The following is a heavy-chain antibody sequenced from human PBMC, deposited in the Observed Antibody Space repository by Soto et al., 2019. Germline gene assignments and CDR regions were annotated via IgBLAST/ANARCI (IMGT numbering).Heavy chain of an antibody. V-gene: IGHV3-48*01. CDR1: VFTCSSYS. D-gene: IGHD2-2*01. J-gene: IGHJ3*02. CDR3: ARPSGYCSSTSCKGGDAFDI. Sequence: GVSLILSCAASVFTCSSYSMNWVRQAPGKGLEGISYISSSSSTIFYADSVKGRFTISRDNAKNSLYLQMNSLRAEDTAVYYCARPSGYCSSTSCKGGDAFDIWGQGTMVTVS. CDR2: ISSSSSTI.